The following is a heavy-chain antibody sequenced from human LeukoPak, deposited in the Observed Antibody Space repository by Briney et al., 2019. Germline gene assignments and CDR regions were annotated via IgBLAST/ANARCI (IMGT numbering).Heavy chain of an antibody. Sequence: PGGSLRLSCAASGFTFDDYTMHWVRQAPGKGLEWVSLISWDGGSTYYADSVKGRFTISGDNSKNSLYLQMNSLRTEDTALYYCAKDIGGTSPRTIEYADGPGAFDIWGQGTMVTVSS. CDR2: ISWDGGST. CDR1: GFTFDDYT. J-gene: IGHJ3*02. D-gene: IGHD1-1*01. CDR3: AKDIGGTSPRTIEYADGPGAFDI. V-gene: IGHV3-43*01.